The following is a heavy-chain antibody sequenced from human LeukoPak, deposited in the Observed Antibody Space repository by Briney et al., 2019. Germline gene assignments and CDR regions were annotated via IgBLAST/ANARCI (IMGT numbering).Heavy chain of an antibody. V-gene: IGHV4-39*01. CDR2: IYYSGST. CDR3: ARLRITFGGVIVSDYFYY. Sequence: SETLSLTCAVYGGSFSGYYWGWIRQPPGKGLEWIGSIYYSGSTYYNPSLKSRVTISVDTSKNQFSLKLSSVTAADTAVYYCARLRITFGGVIVSDYFYYWGQGTLVTVSS. D-gene: IGHD3-16*02. J-gene: IGHJ4*02. CDR1: GGSFSGYY.